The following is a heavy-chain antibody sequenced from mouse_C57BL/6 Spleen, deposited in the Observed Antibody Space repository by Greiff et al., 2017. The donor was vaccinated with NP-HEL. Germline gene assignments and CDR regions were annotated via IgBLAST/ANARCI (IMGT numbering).Heavy chain of an antibody. CDR2: INPNNGGT. J-gene: IGHJ2*01. Sequence: EVKLMESGPELVKPGASVKMSCKASGYTFTDYNMHWVKQSHGKSLEWIGYINPNNGGTSYNQKFKGKATLTVNKSSSTAYMALRSLTSEDSAVYYCARLKLGQYYCDYWGQGTTLTVSS. D-gene: IGHD4-1*01. CDR3: ARLKLGQYYCDY. CDR1: GYTFTDYN. V-gene: IGHV1-22*01.